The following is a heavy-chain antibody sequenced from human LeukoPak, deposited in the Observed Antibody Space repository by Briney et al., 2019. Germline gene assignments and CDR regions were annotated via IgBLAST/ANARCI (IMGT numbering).Heavy chain of an antibody. J-gene: IGHJ4*02. CDR3: ARGGNRFGGFYFDY. Sequence: SQTLSLTCTVSADSISSGGHYWSWIRQHPGKGLESIGFMRHSGSTSHNPSLKGRVAISVDASKNQFSLRLSSVTAADTAVYYCARGGNRFGGFYFDYWGQGSLVTVSS. CDR2: MRHSGST. CDR1: ADSISSGGHY. D-gene: IGHD3-10*01. V-gene: IGHV4-31*03.